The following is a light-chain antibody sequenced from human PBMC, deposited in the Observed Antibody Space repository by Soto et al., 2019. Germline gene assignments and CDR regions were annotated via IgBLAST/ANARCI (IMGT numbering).Light chain of an antibody. V-gene: IGLV2-23*02. J-gene: IGLJ2*01. CDR1: SSDVGTYNL. CDR2: EVT. Sequence: QSALTQPASVSASPGQSITISCTGSSSDVGTYNLVSWYQQHPGKAPKLVIFEVTKRPSGVSNRFSGSKSGNTASLTISGLQAEDEAYYYCCSYAGGGKVFGGGTKLTVL. CDR3: CSYAGGGKV.